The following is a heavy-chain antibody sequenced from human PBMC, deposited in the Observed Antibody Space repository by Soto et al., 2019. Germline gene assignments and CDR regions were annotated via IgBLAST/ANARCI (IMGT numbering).Heavy chain of an antibody. CDR1: GGSISSYY. CDR2: IYYSGST. J-gene: IGHJ4*02. D-gene: IGHD3-3*01. V-gene: IGHV4-59*01. Sequence: QVQLQESGPGLVKPSETLSLTCTVSGGSISSYYWSWIRQPPGKGLEWIGHIYYSGSTNYNPSLKGRVTMSVDTSKNQFSLKLSSVTAADTAVYYCARNADFWSGYHDYWGQGTLVTVSS. CDR3: ARNADFWSGYHDY.